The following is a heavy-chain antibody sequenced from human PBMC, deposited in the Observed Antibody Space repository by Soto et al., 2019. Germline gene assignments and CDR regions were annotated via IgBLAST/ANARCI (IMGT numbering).Heavy chain of an antibody. V-gene: IGHV3-7*01. CDR1: GFTFSSYW. Sequence: EVQLVESGGGLVQPGGSLRLSCAASGFTFSSYWMSWVRQAPGKGLEWVANIKRDGSEKYYVDSVKGRFTISRDNAKNSLYLQMNSLRVEDTAVYYCTLNYYYYYMDVWGKGTTVTVSS. CDR3: TLNYYYYYMDV. J-gene: IGHJ6*03. CDR2: IKRDGSEK.